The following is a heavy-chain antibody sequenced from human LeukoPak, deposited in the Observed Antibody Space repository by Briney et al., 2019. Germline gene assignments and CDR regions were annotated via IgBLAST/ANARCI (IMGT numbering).Heavy chain of an antibody. J-gene: IGHJ3*02. CDR2: IYYSGST. V-gene: IGHV4-39*01. D-gene: IGHD6-19*01. Sequence: SETLSLTCTVSGGSISSSSYYWGWIRQPPGKGLEWIGSIYYSGSTYYNPSLKSRVTISVDTSKNQFSLKLSSVTAADTAVYYCARHGIAVEGRALDIWGQGTMVTVSS. CDR3: ARHGIAVEGRALDI. CDR1: GGSISSSSYY.